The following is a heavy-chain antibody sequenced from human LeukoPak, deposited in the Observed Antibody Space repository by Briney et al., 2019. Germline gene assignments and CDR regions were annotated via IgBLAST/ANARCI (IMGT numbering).Heavy chain of an antibody. D-gene: IGHD6-13*01. CDR2: IYPGDSDT. CDR3: ARRKQPSAFDI. V-gene: IGHV5-51*01. Sequence: RGESLKISCKGSGYSFTSYWIGWVRPMPGEGLEWMGIIYPGDSDTRYSPSFQGQVTISADKSTSTAYLQWSRLKASDTAMYYCARRKQPSAFDIWGQGTVVTVSS. J-gene: IGHJ3*02. CDR1: GYSFTSYW.